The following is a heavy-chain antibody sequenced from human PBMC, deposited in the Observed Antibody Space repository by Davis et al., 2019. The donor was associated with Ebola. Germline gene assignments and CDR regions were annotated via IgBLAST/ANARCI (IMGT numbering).Heavy chain of an antibody. V-gene: IGHV1-69*13. CDR3: AKTPGCGGDCYYKVYYYYGMDV. D-gene: IGHD2-21*01. CDR2: IIPIFGTA. Sequence: SVKVSCKASGGTFSSYAISWVRQAPGQGLEWMGGIIPIFGTANYAQKFQGRVTITADESTSTAYMELSSLRSEDTAVYYCAKTPGCGGDCYYKVYYYYGMDVWGQGTTVTVSS. CDR1: GGTFSSYA. J-gene: IGHJ6*02.